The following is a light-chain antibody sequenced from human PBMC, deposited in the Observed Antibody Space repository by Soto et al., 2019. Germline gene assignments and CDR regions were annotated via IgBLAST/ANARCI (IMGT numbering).Light chain of an antibody. CDR2: AAS. V-gene: IGKV1-5*01. Sequence: DIQLTQSPSTLSASVGDRVTLTCRASQSISNWLAWYQQKPGKAPKLLIYAASTLQSGVPSRFSGSGSGTDFTLTISCLQSEDFATYYCQQYYSYPRTFGQGTKVDIK. J-gene: IGKJ1*01. CDR3: QQYYSYPRT. CDR1: QSISNW.